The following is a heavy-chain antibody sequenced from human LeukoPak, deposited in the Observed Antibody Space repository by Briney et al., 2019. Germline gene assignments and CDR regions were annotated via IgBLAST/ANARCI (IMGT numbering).Heavy chain of an antibody. D-gene: IGHD3-3*01. Sequence: SETLSLTCTVSGGSISSGGYYWSWIRQPPGKGLEWIGEINHSGSTNYNPSLKSRVTISVDTSKNQFSLKLSSVTAADTAVYYCAGPDFWSGYYMAHNFDYWGQGTLVTVSS. CDR1: GGSISSGGYY. CDR2: INHSGST. J-gene: IGHJ4*02. V-gene: IGHV4-30-2*01. CDR3: AGPDFWSGYYMAHNFDY.